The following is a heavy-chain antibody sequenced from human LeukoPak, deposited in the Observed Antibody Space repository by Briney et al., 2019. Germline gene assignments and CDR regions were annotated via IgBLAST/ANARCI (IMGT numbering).Heavy chain of an antibody. J-gene: IGHJ4*02. Sequence: GGSLRLSCAASGFTFSSYAMSWVRQAPGKGLEWVSGISGSGDNTYYADSVKGRFTIFRDNSKNTLYVQVNSLGTEDTAAYYCAKGSYYDSSGSFYFDYWGQGTLVTVS. D-gene: IGHD3-22*01. CDR2: ISGSGDNT. CDR1: GFTFSSYA. V-gene: IGHV3-23*01. CDR3: AKGSYYDSSGSFYFDY.